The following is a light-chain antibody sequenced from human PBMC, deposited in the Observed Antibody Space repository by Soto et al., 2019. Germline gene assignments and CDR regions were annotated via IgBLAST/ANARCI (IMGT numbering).Light chain of an antibody. Sequence: DIQMTQSPSTLSASVGDRVIITCRASQSISSWLAWYQQKPGKAPNLLIYKASALKSGVPSRFSGSGSGTDFTLTICSLQPDDFATYYCQQYDNDSWTFGQGTKVEIK. V-gene: IGKV1-5*03. CDR2: KAS. CDR3: QQYDNDSWT. CDR1: QSISSW. J-gene: IGKJ1*01.